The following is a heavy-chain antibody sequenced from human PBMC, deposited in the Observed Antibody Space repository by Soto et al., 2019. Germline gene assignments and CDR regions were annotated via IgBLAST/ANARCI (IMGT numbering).Heavy chain of an antibody. D-gene: IGHD6-19*01. Sequence: SVKVSCKASGFTFTSSAMQWVRQARGQRLEWIGWIVVGSGNTNYAQKFQERVTITRDMSTSTAYMELSSLRSEDTAVYYCAAAYRSGWLELDYWGQGNLVTVSS. J-gene: IGHJ4*02. V-gene: IGHV1-58*02. CDR2: IVVGSGNT. CDR1: GFTFTSSA. CDR3: AAAYRSGWLELDY.